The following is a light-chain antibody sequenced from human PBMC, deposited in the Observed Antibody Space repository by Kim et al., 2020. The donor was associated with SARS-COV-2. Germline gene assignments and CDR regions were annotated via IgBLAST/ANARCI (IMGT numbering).Light chain of an antibody. J-gene: IGKJ2*01. CDR3: QQYNNWPPFT. CDR2: GAS. V-gene: IGKV3-15*01. Sequence: GSPGERATLSCRASQSVRNNLAWYQQTPGQAPRLLIYGASTRATGIPARFSGSGSGTEFTLIISSLQSEDFAVYYCQQYNNWPPFTFGQGTKLEIK. CDR1: QSVRNN.